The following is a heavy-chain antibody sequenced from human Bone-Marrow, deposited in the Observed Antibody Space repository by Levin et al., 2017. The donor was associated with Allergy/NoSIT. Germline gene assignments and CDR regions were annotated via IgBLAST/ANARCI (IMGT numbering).Heavy chain of an antibody. CDR3: AKVYNYYYYGMDV. Sequence: HGESLKISCVASGFTFSTYAMTWVRQAPGKGLEWVSAISDSGHSTYYADSVKGRFTISRDNSKNTLYLQMNSLRVEDTAVYYCAKVYNYYYYGMDVWGQGTTVTVSS. CDR2: ISDSGHST. CDR1: GFTFSTYA. J-gene: IGHJ6*02. D-gene: IGHD5-12*01. V-gene: IGHV3-23*01.